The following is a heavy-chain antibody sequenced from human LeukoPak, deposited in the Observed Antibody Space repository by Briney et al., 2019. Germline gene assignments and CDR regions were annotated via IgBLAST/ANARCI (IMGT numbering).Heavy chain of an antibody. J-gene: IGHJ3*02. V-gene: IGHV3-66*01. CDR3: ARASYCSGGSCYWWDAFDI. Sequence: GGSLRLSCAASGFTVSSNYMSWVRQAPGKGLEWVSVIYSGGSTYYADSVKGRFTISRDNSKNTLYLQMNSLRAEDTAVYYCARASYCSGGSCYWWDAFDIWGQGTMVTVSS. D-gene: IGHD2-15*01. CDR1: GFTVSSNY. CDR2: IYSGGST.